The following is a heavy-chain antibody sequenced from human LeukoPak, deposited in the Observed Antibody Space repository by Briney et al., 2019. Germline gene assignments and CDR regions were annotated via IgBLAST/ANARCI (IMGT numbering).Heavy chain of an antibody. CDR3: ARDQRRYCSSTSCSVVY. CDR2: INPNSGGT. V-gene: IGHV1-2*02. D-gene: IGHD2-2*01. CDR1: GYTFIGYY. J-gene: IGHJ4*02. Sequence: ASVKVSCKASGYTFIGYYMHWVRQAPGQGLEWMGWINPNSGGTNYAQKFQGRFTMTRDTSISTAYMELSRLRSDDTAVYYCARDQRRYCSSTSCSVVYWGQGTLVTVSS.